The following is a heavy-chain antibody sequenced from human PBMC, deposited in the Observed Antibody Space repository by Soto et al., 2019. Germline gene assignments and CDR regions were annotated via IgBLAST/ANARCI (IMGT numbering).Heavy chain of an antibody. D-gene: IGHD3-16*01. CDR2: ISYDGSNK. CDR3: AKEKGGLSLGYYGMDV. V-gene: IGHV3-30*18. CDR1: GFTFSSYG. Sequence: GGSLRLSCADSGFTFSSYGLHWVRQAPGTGLEWVAVISYDGSNKYYADSVKGRFTISRDNSKNTLYLQMNSLRAEDTAVYYCAKEKGGLSLGYYGMDVWGQGTTVTVSS. J-gene: IGHJ6*02.